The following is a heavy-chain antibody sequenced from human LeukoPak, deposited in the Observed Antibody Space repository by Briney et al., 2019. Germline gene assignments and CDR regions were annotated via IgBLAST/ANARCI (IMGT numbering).Heavy chain of an antibody. CDR1: GFTFSRFA. D-gene: IGHD2-21*02. J-gene: IGHJ4*02. CDR3: ARAGDSIDGPLDY. CDR2: ISYDGSYK. Sequence: QSGGSLRLSCAASGFTFSRFAMHWVRQAPGKGLEGVAFISYDGSYKDYADSVKGRFTISRDNSKNTLYLQMNSLRTEDTAVYYCARAGDSIDGPLDYWGQGTLVTVSS. V-gene: IGHV3-30*04.